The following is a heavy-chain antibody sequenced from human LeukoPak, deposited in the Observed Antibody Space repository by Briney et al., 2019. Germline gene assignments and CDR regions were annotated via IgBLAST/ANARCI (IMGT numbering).Heavy chain of an antibody. CDR3: AARKGHHTTAY. Sequence: GGSLRLSCAASGFTLTSYWMNWVRQAPGKGLEWVANINRDGSEEFYLESVRGRFTISRDNAKNSLSLQMNNLRDEDMAVYYCAARKGHHTTAYWGQGTLITVSA. CDR1: GFTLTSYW. CDR2: INRDGSEE. J-gene: IGHJ4*02. V-gene: IGHV3-7*01. D-gene: IGHD1-14*01.